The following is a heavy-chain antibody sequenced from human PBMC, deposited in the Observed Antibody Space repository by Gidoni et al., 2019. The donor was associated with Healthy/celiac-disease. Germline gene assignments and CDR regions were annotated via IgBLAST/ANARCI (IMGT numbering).Heavy chain of an antibody. CDR2: ISSNGGST. V-gene: IGHV3-64D*08. CDR3: VKSHRGNADY. CDR1: GFTFSSYA. D-gene: IGHD1-1*01. J-gene: IGHJ4*02. Sequence: EVQLVESGGGLVQPGGSLRLSCSASGFTFSSYAMHWVRQAPGKGLEYVSAISSNGGSTYYADSVKGRFTISRDNSKNTLYLQMSSPRAEDTAVYYCVKSHRGNADYWGQGTLVTVSS.